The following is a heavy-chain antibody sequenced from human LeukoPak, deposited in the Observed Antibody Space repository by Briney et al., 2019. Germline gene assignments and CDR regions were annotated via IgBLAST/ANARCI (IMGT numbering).Heavy chain of an antibody. D-gene: IGHD6-6*01. CDR3: VRVLIRTAARPFDY. Sequence: ASVKVSCKASGYTFTSYDINWVRQATGQGLEWMGWMNPNSGNTGYAQKFQGRVTMTRNTSISTAYMELSSLRSEDTAVYYCVRVLIRTAARPFDYWGQGTLVTVSS. CDR1: GYTFTSYD. CDR2: MNPNSGNT. J-gene: IGHJ4*02. V-gene: IGHV1-8*01.